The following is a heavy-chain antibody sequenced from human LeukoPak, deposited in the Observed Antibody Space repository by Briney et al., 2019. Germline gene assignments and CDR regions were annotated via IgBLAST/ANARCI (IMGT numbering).Heavy chain of an antibody. J-gene: IGHJ5*02. CDR3: IPHNSNWFDP. CDR2: IGYDANNK. D-gene: IGHD2/OR15-2a*01. Sequence: GGSLRLSCLASGFTFRNYAIHWVRQAPGKVLEWVAFIGYDANNKYYADSVQGRFSISRDNSKNTLYLQMDSLRGDDTAVYYVIPHNSNWFDPWGQGTLVTVSS. V-gene: IGHV3-30*02. CDR1: GFTFRNYA.